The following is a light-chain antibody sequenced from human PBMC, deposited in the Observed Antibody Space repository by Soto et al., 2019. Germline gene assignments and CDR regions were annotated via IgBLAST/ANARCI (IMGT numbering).Light chain of an antibody. CDR1: SGSIASNY. CDR2: EDN. CDR3: QSYDVV. Sequence: NFMLTQPHSVSESPGKTVTISCTRSSGSIASNYVQWYQQRPGSAPTTVIYEDNQRPSGLTDRFSGSIDSSSNSASLTISRLKTEDEADYYWQSYDVVFGGGTKLT. J-gene: IGLJ2*01. V-gene: IGLV6-57*04.